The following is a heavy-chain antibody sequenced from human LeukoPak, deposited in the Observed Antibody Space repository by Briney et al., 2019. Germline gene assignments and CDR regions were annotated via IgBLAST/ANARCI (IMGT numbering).Heavy chain of an antibody. D-gene: IGHD3-16*01. CDR1: GYTFTGYY. J-gene: IGHJ5*02. CDR2: INPNSGGT. CDR3: ARASFWESPINWFDP. V-gene: IGHV1-2*02. Sequence: PGASVKVSCKASGYTFTGYYMHWVRQAPGQGLEWMGWINPNSGGTNYAQKFQGRVTMTRDRSISTVYMELTGLTSDDTAVYYCARASFWESPINWFDPWGQGTLVTVSS.